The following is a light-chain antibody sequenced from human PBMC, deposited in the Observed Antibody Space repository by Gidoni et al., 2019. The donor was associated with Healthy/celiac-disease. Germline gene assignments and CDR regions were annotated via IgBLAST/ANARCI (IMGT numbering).Light chain of an antibody. V-gene: IGKV3-20*01. CDR2: GES. CDR1: QSVSSSY. CDR3: QQYGSSPRIT. Sequence: EIVLPQSPGTLSLSPGERATLSFRASQSVSSSYLAWYQQKHGQAPRLLIYGESSRATGIPDRFSGSGSGTDFTLTISRLEPEDFAVYYCQQYGSSPRITFGQGTRLEIK. J-gene: IGKJ5*01.